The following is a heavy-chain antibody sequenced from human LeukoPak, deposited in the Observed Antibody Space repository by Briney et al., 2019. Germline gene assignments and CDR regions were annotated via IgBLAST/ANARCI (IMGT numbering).Heavy chain of an antibody. CDR3: AKAFGSGYEHNWFDP. V-gene: IGHV3-30*18. CDR1: GFTFSSYG. J-gene: IGHJ5*02. Sequence: PGRSLRLSCAASGFTFSSYGMHWVRQAPGKGLEWVAVISYDGSNKYYADSVKGRFTISRDNSKNTLYLQMNSLRAEDTAVYYCAKAFGSGYEHNWFDPWGQGTLVTVSS. D-gene: IGHD5-12*01. CDR2: ISYDGSNK.